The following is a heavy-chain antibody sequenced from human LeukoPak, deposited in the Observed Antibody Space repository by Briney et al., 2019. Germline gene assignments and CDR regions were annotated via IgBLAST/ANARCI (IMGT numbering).Heavy chain of an antibody. Sequence: GGSLRLSCAASGFTFNSYSMNWVRQAPGKGLEWVSYISSSSSTIYYADSVKGRFTISRDNAKNSLYLQMNSLRAEDTAVYYCARDLTGSNYWGQGTLVTVSS. D-gene: IGHD1-20*01. CDR1: GFTFNSYS. CDR2: ISSSSSTI. V-gene: IGHV3-48*01. J-gene: IGHJ4*02. CDR3: ARDLTGSNY.